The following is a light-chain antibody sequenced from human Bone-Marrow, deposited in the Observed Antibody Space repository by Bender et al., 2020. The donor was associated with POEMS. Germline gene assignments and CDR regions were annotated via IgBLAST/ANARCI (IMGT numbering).Light chain of an antibody. Sequence: YELIQPPSVSVSPGQTANITCSGHELGDKYAYWYQQTPGQSPVLVIHRDDRRPSGISERFSGSNSGNTATLTISGDRAVDEADYYCQAWDSSAWVFGGGTKLTVL. J-gene: IGLJ3*02. CDR3: QAWDSSAWV. CDR1: ELGDKY. CDR2: RDD. V-gene: IGLV3-1*01.